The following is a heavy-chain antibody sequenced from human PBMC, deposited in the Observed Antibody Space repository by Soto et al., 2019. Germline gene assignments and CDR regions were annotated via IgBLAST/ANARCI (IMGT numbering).Heavy chain of an antibody. D-gene: IGHD1-20*01. CDR2: IKQDGSET. Sequence: EVQLVESGGGLVQPGGSLRLSCAASGFIFRSYWMTWVRQAPGKGLEWVANIKQDGSETYHVESLKGRFTISRDNAKNSLYLPMNSLRAEDTALYYGASHSNWRFDYWGQGALVTVSS. V-gene: IGHV3-7*02. CDR1: GFIFRSYW. CDR3: ASHSNWRFDY. J-gene: IGHJ4*01.